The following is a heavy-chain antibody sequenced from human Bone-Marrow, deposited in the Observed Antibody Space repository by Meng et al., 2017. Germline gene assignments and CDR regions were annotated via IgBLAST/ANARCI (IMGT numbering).Heavy chain of an antibody. CDR3: ARGFRIQLWLLDY. D-gene: IGHD5-18*01. Sequence: GESLKISCAASGFTFSDYYMSWIRQAPGKGLEWVSYISSSGSGGSTYYADSVKGRFTISRDNSKNTLYLQMNSLRAEDTAVYYCARGFRIQLWLLDYWGQGTLVTVSS. CDR1: GFTFSDYY. V-gene: IGHV3-11*01. J-gene: IGHJ4*02. CDR2: ISSSGSGGST.